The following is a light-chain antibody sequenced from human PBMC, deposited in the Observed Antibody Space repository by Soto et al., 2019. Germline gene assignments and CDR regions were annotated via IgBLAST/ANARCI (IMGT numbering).Light chain of an antibody. Sequence: QPVLTQSPSASASLGASVKLTCTLSSGHSSYAIAWHQQQPEKGPRYLMKLNINGSHSKGDGIPDRFSGSSSGAERYLTISSLQSEDEADYYWQTWDTGIRVVFGGGTKVTVL. CDR2: LNINGSH. J-gene: IGLJ2*01. CDR3: QTWDTGIRVV. V-gene: IGLV4-69*01. CDR1: SGHSSYA.